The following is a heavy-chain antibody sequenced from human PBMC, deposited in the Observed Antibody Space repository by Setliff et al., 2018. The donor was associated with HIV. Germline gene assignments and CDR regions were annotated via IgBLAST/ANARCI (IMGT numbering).Heavy chain of an antibody. J-gene: IGHJ6*03. CDR2: IWSDGSNK. CDR1: GFTFNSYA. CDR3: ARVDSGYDLAYYYYMDV. Sequence: HPGGSLRLSCAASGFTFNSYAMHWVRQAPGKGLEWVAVIWSDGSNKHYADSVKGRFTISRDNSKNTVYLQMNSLRAEDTAVYYCARVDSGYDLAYYYYMDVWGKGTTVTVSS. V-gene: IGHV3-33*01. D-gene: IGHD5-12*01.